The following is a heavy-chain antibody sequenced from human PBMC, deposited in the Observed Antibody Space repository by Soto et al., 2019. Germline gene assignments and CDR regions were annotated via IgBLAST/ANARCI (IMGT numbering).Heavy chain of an antibody. CDR2: ISGGGDGS. Sequence: EVQLLESGGGLVQPGGSLRLSCAASGFTFSSYAIIWVRQAPGKGLEWVSTISGGGDGSYYADSVKGRFTISRDNSMNTVSLQMNGLSAEDTAVYYCARKGPGCLATYCSDGGCHYAFDMWGQGTMVTVSS. CDR1: GFTFSSYA. J-gene: IGHJ3*02. V-gene: IGHV3-23*01. CDR3: ARKGPGCLATYCSDGGCHYAFDM. D-gene: IGHD2-15*01.